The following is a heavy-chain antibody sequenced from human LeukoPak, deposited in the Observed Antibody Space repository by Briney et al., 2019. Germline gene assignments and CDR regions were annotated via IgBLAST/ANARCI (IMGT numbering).Heavy chain of an antibody. CDR1: GGSITTFY. CDR2: IYNSGST. V-gene: IGHV4-59*01. CDR3: ARSTRSWFDP. Sequence: SETLSLTCTVSGGSITTFYWSWIRQPPGKGLEWIGYIYNSGSTNYNPSLKSRVTISVDTSNNQVSLKVSSVAAADTAVYYCARSTRSWFDPWGQGTLVTVS. J-gene: IGHJ5*02. D-gene: IGHD3-10*01.